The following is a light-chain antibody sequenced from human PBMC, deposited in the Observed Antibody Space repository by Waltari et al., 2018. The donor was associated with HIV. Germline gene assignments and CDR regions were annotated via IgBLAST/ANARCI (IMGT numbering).Light chain of an antibody. CDR1: QDIRNY. V-gene: IGKV1-9*01. J-gene: IGKJ1*01. CDR2: AAS. Sequence: DIQLTQSPSFLSASVGHRVTITCRASQDIRNYLAWYQQKLGKAPKLLIYAASSLQSGVPSRFSGSGSGTQFTLTINSLQPEDFATYHCQQLNEYPWTFGQGTQVEIK. CDR3: QQLNEYPWT.